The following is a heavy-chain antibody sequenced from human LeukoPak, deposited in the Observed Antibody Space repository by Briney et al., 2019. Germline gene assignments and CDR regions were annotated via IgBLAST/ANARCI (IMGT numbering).Heavy chain of an antibody. CDR3: ATDLYVERFGELDVFDY. CDR2: IYTSGST. CDR1: GGSISSYY. Sequence: PSETLSLTCTVSGGSISSYYWSWIRQRAGKGRDGSGRIYTSGSTNYNPSLKRRVTMSVDTSKNQSSLKLSSVTAADPAVYYCATDLYVERFGELDVFDYWGQGTLVTVPS. D-gene: IGHD3-10*01. J-gene: IGHJ4*02. V-gene: IGHV4-4*07.